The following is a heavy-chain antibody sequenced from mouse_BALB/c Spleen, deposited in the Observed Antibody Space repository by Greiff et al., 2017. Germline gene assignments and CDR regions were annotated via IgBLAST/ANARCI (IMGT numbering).Heavy chain of an antibody. Sequence: EVQRVESGGGLVQPGGSRKLSCAASGFTFSSFGMHWVRQAPEKGLEWVAYISSGSSTIYYADTVKGRFTISRDNPKNTLFLQMTSLRSEDTAMYYCARWGGNYDAMDYWGQGTSVTVSS. CDR3: ARWGGNYDAMDY. V-gene: IGHV5-17*02. J-gene: IGHJ4*01. CDR2: ISSGSSTI. CDR1: GFTFSSFG. D-gene: IGHD2-1*01.